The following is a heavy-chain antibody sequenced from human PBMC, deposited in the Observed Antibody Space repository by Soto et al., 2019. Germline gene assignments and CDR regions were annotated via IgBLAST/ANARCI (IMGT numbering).Heavy chain of an antibody. CDR2: INAGNGNT. CDR1: GSTFTSYA. D-gene: IGHD5-12*01. J-gene: IGHJ4*02. V-gene: IGHV1-3*01. Sequence: VSVKASFKASGSTFTSYAIHWVRQAPGQRLEWMGWINAGNGNTKYSQKFQGRVIITRDTSAGTAYMELRSLRSEDTAVYYCASPIVAFYWGQGTLVTVSS. CDR3: ASPIVAFY.